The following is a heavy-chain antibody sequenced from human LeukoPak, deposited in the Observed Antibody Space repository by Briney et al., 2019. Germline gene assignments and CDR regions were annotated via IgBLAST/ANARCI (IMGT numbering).Heavy chain of an antibody. J-gene: IGHJ4*02. Sequence: PSETLSLTCTVSGASISSSSYYWGWIRQPPGKGLEWIGSIYYSGSTYYDPSLKSRVTISVDTSKNQFSLKLSSVTAADTAVYYCARHSPVGDFGVVGYWGQGTLVTVSS. CDR1: GASISSSSYY. CDR3: ARHSPVGDFGVVGY. CDR2: IYYSGST. V-gene: IGHV4-39*01. D-gene: IGHD3-3*01.